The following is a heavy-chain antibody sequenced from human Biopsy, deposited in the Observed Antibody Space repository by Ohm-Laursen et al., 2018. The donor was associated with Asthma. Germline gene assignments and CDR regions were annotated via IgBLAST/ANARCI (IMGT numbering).Heavy chain of an antibody. V-gene: IGHV4-30-4*01. CDR2: GFYSGST. CDR3: ARAAITGIRGWFDP. J-gene: IGHJ5*02. Sequence: SQTLSLTCSVSRFAIYSRDHHWSWLRRTPGKGLELLGFGFYSGSTFYNPSFKSRISISVDTSKNQFSLRLRSVTAADTAVYFCARAAITGIRGWFDPWGQGTQVTVSS. D-gene: IGHD1-20*01. CDR1: RFAIYSRDHH.